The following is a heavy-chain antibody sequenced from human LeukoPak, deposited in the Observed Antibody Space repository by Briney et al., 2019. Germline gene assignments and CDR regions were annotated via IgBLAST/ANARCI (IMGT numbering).Heavy chain of an antibody. CDR2: INHSGST. CDR1: GGSFSGYY. D-gene: IGHD5-18*01. CDR3: ARAGYSYGHKVYFSDY. J-gene: IGHJ4*02. Sequence: SETLSLTCAVYGGSFSGYYWSWIRQPPGKGLEWIGEINHSGSTNYNPSLKSRVTISVDTSKNQFSPKLSSVTAADTVVYYCARAGYSYGHKVYFSDYWGQGTLVTVSS. V-gene: IGHV4-34*01.